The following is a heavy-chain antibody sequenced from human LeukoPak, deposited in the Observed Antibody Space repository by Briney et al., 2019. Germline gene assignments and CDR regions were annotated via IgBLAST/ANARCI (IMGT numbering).Heavy chain of an antibody. J-gene: IGHJ6*02. V-gene: IGHV3-30*03. D-gene: IGHD2-2*01. CDR2: ISYDGSNE. CDR3: ARVRAGYCTSTSCYTGMDV. CDR1: GFTFSSYG. Sequence: GGSLRLSCAASGFTFSSYGMHWVRQAPGKGLEWVALISYDGSNEYYADSVRGRFTTSRDNSKFTLYMQMNSLRAEDTAVYYCARVRAGYCTSTSCYTGMDVWGQGTTVTVSS.